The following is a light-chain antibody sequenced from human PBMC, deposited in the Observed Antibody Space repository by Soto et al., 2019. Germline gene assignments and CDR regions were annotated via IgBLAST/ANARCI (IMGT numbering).Light chain of an antibody. CDR3: QQYNNWPLT. Sequence: EIVVTQSPATLSVSPGERATLSCRARQRVSNNFAWYQQKRGQAPRLLIYGASTRATGIPARFSGSGSGTEFTLTISSLQSEDFAVYFCQQYNNWPLTFGGGTKV. J-gene: IGKJ4*01. CDR2: GAS. V-gene: IGKV3-15*01. CDR1: QRVSNN.